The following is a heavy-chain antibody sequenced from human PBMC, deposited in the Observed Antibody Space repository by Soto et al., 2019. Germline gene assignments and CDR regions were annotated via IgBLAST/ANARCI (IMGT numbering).Heavy chain of an antibody. J-gene: IGHJ3*02. CDR3: ACYPKRITNICCYYAFAI. CDR1: GYTFTSYG. Sequence: ASVKVSCKASGYTFTSYGISWVRQAPGQGLEWIGWISAYNGNTNYAQKLQGRVTMTTDTSTSTAYMELRSLRSDDTAVYYCACYPKRITNICCYYAFAIWGQGTMVTVSS. V-gene: IGHV1-18*01. CDR2: ISAYNGNT. D-gene: IGHD2-21*01.